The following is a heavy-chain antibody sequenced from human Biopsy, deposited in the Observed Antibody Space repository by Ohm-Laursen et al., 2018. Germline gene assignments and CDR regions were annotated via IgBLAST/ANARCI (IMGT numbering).Heavy chain of an antibody. CDR3: ARSSAAGFYSYGMDI. D-gene: IGHD2-15*01. CDR2: IYPGDSDS. Sequence: ESLRISCKGSGYDFSTYWIGWVRQLPGKGLEWMGSIYPGDSDSKYSQSFQGQVTISVDASVSIAYLQWSSLKASDTAMYYCARSSAAGFYSYGMDIWGQGTMVTVSS. J-gene: IGHJ6*02. V-gene: IGHV5-51*01. CDR1: GYDFSTYW.